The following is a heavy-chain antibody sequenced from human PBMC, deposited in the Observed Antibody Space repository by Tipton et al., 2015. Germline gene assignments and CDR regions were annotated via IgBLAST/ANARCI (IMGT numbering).Heavy chain of an antibody. CDR3: ARGGGDDYIWGSSRFDS. CDR1: GGSIISDDHY. V-gene: IGHV4-30-4*02. CDR2: IYAGPFT. Sequence: TLSLTCTVSGGSIISDDHYWTWIRQAPGKGLEWIGYIYAGPFTFYNPSLESRVNISDDTSKNQFSLNLTFVTAADTAMYYCARGGGDDYIWGSSRFDSWGQGILVTVSS. D-gene: IGHD3-16*02. J-gene: IGHJ5*01.